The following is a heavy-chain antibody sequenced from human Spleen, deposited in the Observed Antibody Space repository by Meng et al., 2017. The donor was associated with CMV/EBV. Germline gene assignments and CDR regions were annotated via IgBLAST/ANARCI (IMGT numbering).Heavy chain of an antibody. J-gene: IGHJ4*02. Sequence: GGSLRLSCAASEFTFSNYAMSWVRQAPGRGLAWVSAITASGGSTYYADSVKGRFTVSRDNFKNTLYLQMSSLRAEDTALYYCAKAFSASWYREYYDDWGQGTLVTVSS. V-gene: IGHV3-23*01. CDR3: AKAFSASWYREYYDD. CDR2: ITASGGST. D-gene: IGHD6-13*01. CDR1: EFTFSNYA.